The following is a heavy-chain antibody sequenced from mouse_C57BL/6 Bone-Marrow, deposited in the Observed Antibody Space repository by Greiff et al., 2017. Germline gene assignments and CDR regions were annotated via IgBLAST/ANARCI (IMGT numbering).Heavy chain of an antibody. CDR3: ASITTVVDWYFDV. Sequence: EVQLQESGAELVKPGASVKLSCTASGFNIKDYYMHWVKQRPEQGLEWIGRIDPEDGETKYAPKFQGKATITADTSSNTAYLQLSSLTSEDTAVYYCASITTVVDWYFDVWGTGTTVTVSS. V-gene: IGHV14-2*01. CDR1: GFNIKDYY. CDR2: IDPEDGET. J-gene: IGHJ1*03. D-gene: IGHD1-1*01.